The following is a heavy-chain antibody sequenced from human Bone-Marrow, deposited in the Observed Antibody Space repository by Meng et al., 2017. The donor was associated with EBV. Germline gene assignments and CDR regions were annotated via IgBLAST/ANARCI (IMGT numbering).Heavy chain of an antibody. CDR3: ASGHNSSHQRRRYFFS. J-gene: IGHJ4*02. Sequence: QVQRVESGTEVKKPGSPVKVSCKASGDTLSSYSLIWVRQVPGQGLEWMREIIPIFGTTDHAQKYQGRVTITADESTRTVYMELNSLTSEDSAMYYCASGHNSSHQRRRYFFSWGQGTLVTVSS. CDR2: IIPIFGTT. D-gene: IGHD3-9*01. CDR1: GDTLSSYS. V-gene: IGHV1-69*01.